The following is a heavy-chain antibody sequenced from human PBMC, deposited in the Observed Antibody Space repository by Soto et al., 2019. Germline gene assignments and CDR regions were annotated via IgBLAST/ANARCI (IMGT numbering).Heavy chain of an antibody. CDR3: ASPQQWLGQRGDFDY. V-gene: IGHV3-7*05. J-gene: IGHJ4*02. Sequence: EVQLVESGGGLVQPGGSLRLSCAASGFTFSSYWMRWVRQAPGKGLEWVANIRQDGSDKYYVDSVKGRFTISRDNSKNSLYLQMNSPRAEDTAIYYCASPQQWLGQRGDFDYWGQGTLVTVSS. D-gene: IGHD6-19*01. CDR2: IRQDGSDK. CDR1: GFTFSSYW.